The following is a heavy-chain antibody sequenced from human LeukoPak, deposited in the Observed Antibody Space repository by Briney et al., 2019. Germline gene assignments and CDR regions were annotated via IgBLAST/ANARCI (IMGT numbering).Heavy chain of an antibody. Sequence: ASVKVSCKASGYTFTSYGISWVRQAPGQGLEWMGLISAYNGNTNYAQKLQGRVTMTTDTSTSTAYMELRSLRSDDTAVYYCASSRGGFLTGYYISAPGSLLDYYYYGMDVWAKGPRSPSP. CDR2: ISAYNGNT. D-gene: IGHD3-9*01. CDR1: GYTFTSYG. J-gene: IGHJ6*02. V-gene: IGHV1-18*01. CDR3: ASSRGGFLTGYYISAPGSLLDYYYYGMDV.